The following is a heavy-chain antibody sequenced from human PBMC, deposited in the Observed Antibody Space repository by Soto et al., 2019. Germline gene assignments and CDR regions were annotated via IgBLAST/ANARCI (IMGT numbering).Heavy chain of an antibody. V-gene: IGHV5-10-1*01. J-gene: IGHJ4*02. CDR1: GYSFAGYW. D-gene: IGHD3-22*01. CDR3: ARQIYDSDTGPNFQYYFDS. Sequence: GESLKISCKGSGYSFAGYWITWVRQKPGKGLEWMGRIDPSDSQTYYSPSFRGHVTISVTKSITTVFLQWSSLRASDTAMYYCARQIYDSDTGPNFQYYFDSWGQGALVTVSS. CDR2: IDPSDSQT.